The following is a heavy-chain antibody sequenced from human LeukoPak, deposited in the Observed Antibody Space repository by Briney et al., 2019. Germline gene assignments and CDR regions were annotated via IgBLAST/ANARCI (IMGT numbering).Heavy chain of an antibody. J-gene: IGHJ4*02. V-gene: IGHV3-23*01. CDR2: TSANGGKT. CDR1: GFTFSIYA. Sequence: GGSRRLSCGVSGFTFSIYAMSWVRQAPGKGLEWVSATSANGGKTYYADSVKGRFTISRDNSKSTLYLQMNSLRAEDTAVYYCAKDRGYSFDYWGQGTLVTVSS. CDR3: AKDRGYSFDY. D-gene: IGHD4-11*01.